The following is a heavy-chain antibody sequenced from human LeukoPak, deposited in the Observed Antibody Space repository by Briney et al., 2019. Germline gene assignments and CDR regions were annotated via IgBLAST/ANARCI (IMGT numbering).Heavy chain of an antibody. Sequence: SETLSLTCTVSGGSISSYYWSWIRQPPGKGLEWIGYIYYSGSTNYNPSLKSRVTISVDTSKNQFSLKLSSVTAADTAVYYCARGSLDYYGSGSYYNALGAFDIWGQGTRVTVSS. CDR3: ARGSLDYYGSGSYYNALGAFDI. CDR1: GGSISSYY. CDR2: IYYSGST. J-gene: IGHJ3*02. V-gene: IGHV4-59*01. D-gene: IGHD3-10*01.